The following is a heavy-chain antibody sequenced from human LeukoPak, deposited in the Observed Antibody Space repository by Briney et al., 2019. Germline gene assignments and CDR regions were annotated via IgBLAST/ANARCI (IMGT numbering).Heavy chain of an antibody. D-gene: IGHD2-15*01. CDR1: GGSFSSGDYY. CDR3: TRDSQGGPNDP. J-gene: IGHJ5*02. V-gene: IGHV4-30-4*01. Sequence: SETLSLTCAVSGGSFSSGDYYWSWIRQPPGKGLEWIAYISHSGGTYNNPFRKSRATTSLNTSRNQFSLKLTSVAAADTAVYYCTRDSQGGPNDPWGEGTLVTVS. CDR2: ISHSGGT.